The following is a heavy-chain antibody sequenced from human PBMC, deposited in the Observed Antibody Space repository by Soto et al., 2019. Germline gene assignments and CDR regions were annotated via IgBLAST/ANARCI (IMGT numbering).Heavy chain of an antibody. CDR2: ISGNGENT. CDR3: AKDRLYSSLWSPNPLYGMDV. D-gene: IGHD6-19*01. V-gene: IGHV3-23*01. J-gene: IGHJ6*02. CDR1: GFIFRSHA. Sequence: EVQLLESGGGLVQPGGSLRLSCAASGFIFRSHAISWVRQAPGKGLEWISTISGNGENTYYADSVKGQVTISRDNSKNTVYMPMNKLRVEDTALYYCAKDRLYSSLWSPNPLYGMDVWGQGAPVTVSS.